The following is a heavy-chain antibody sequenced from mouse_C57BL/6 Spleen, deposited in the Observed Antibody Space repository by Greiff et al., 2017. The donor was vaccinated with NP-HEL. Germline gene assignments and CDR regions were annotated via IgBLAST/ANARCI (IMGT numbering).Heavy chain of an antibody. D-gene: IGHD1-1*01. CDR3: ARPYYGSSYGYYAMDY. CDR2: INPSNGGT. J-gene: IGHJ4*01. Sequence: VQLQQSGTELVKPGASVKLSCKASGYTFTSYWMHWVKQRPGQGLEWIGNINPSNGGTNYNEKFKSKATLTVDKSSSTAYMQLSSLTSEDSAVYYCARPYYGSSYGYYAMDYWGQGTSVTVSS. CDR1: GYTFTSYW. V-gene: IGHV1-53*01.